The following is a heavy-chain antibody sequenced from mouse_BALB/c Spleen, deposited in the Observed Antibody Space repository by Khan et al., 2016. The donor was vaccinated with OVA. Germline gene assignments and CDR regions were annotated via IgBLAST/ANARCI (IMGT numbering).Heavy chain of an antibody. V-gene: IGHV9-3-1*01. D-gene: IGHD1-1*01. CDR2: INTYTGDP. J-gene: IGHJ4*01. CDR1: GHTFTKFG. Sequence: QIQLVQSGPEVKKPGETVKISCKASGHTFTKFGMNWVKQAPGKGLKWMGWINTYTGDPTYADDFNGRFAFSLETSASTAYLQINNLKNEDPATYVCARPHYFSYVLDNWGQGTSVTVSS. CDR3: ARPHYFSYVLDN.